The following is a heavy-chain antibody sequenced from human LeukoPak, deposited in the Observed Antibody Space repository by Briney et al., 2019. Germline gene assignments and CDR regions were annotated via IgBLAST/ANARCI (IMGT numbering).Heavy chain of an antibody. V-gene: IGHV1-69*04. CDR1: GGTFSNYA. CDR2: IIPILGIA. CDR3: ASGSSGYYTIDY. D-gene: IGHD3-22*01. Sequence: SVKVSCKASGGTFSNYAISWVRQAPGQGLEWMGRIIPILGIANYAQEFQGRVTITADKSTSTAYMELSSLRSEDTAVYYCASGSSGYYTIDYWGQGTLVTVSS. J-gene: IGHJ4*02.